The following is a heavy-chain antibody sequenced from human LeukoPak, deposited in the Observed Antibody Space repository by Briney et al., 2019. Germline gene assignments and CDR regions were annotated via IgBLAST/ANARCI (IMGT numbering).Heavy chain of an antibody. J-gene: IGHJ4*02. Sequence: ASVKLSCAVSGVALTSVGITWVRRAPGQGLEWMGWISPYNGNTRYAQKFQGRVAMTTDTSTTTAYMALRGLRFNEPAVYYCAVAGPSSGWYFDYWGQGTLVTVSS. D-gene: IGHD6-19*01. CDR1: GVALTSVG. V-gene: IGHV1-18*01. CDR3: AVAGPSSGWYFDY. CDR2: ISPYNGNT.